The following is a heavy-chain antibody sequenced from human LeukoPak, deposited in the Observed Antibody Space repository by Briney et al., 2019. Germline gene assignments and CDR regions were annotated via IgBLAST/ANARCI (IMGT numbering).Heavy chain of an antibody. V-gene: IGHV4-34*01. D-gene: IGHD3-10*01. Sequence: SETLSLTCAVYGGSFSGYYWSWIRQPPGKGREWIGEINHSGSTNYNPSLKSRVTISVDTSRNQFSLKLSSVTAADTAVYYCARRYQLLWFGELSRAFDIWGQGTMVTVSS. J-gene: IGHJ3*02. CDR3: ARRYQLLWFGELSRAFDI. CDR2: INHSGST. CDR1: GGSFSGYY.